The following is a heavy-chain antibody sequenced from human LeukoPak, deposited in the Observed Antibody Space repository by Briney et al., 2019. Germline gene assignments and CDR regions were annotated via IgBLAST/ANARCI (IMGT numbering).Heavy chain of an antibody. CDR1: GYTFTGYY. J-gene: IGHJ5*02. V-gene: IGHV1-2*02. CDR3: ARDWGGYCSSTSCYLYNWFDP. Sequence: ASVKVSCKASGYTFTGYYMHWVRQAPGQGLEWMGWINPNSGGTNYAQKFQGRVTMTRDTSISTAYMGLSRLRSDDTAVYYCARDWGGYCSSTSCYLYNWFDPWGQGTLVTVSS. D-gene: IGHD2-2*01. CDR2: INPNSGGT.